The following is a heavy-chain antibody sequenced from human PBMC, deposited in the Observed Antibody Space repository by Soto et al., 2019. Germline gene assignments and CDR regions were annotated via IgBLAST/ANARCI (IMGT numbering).Heavy chain of an antibody. V-gene: IGHV4-59*01. CDR2: IYYSGST. D-gene: IGHD2-15*01. CDR3: GIKGDYSGFAP. Sequence: PSETLSLTCTASGVSISSYYWSWIRQPPGKGLEWIGNIYYSGSTNYNTSPKRRVTISVDTSKKKFSLKLISVTAADTAVYYCGIKGDYSGFAPWGQGPWSPSPQ. CDR1: GVSISSYY. J-gene: IGHJ5*02.